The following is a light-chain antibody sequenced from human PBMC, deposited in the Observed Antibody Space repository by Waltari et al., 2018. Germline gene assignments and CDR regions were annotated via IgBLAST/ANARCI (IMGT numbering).Light chain of an antibody. CDR1: QSVLYSSNNKTY. CDR2: WAS. J-gene: IGKJ1*01. V-gene: IGKV4-1*01. CDR3: QQYYSTPPWT. Sequence: DIVMTQSPDSLAGSLGERAPINCKSSQSVLYSSNNKTYLAWYQQKPGQPPKLLIYWASTRESGVPDRFSGSGSGTDFTLTISSLQAEDVAVYYCQQYYSTPPWTFGQGTKVEIK.